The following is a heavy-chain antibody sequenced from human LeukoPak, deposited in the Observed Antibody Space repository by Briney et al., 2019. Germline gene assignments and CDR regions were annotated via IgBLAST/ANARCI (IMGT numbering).Heavy chain of an antibody. J-gene: IGHJ3*02. Sequence: PGRSLRLSCAASGFTFSSYGMHWVRQAPGKGLEWVAVISYDGGKKDYADSVKGRFTVSRDNSKSTLYLQMNSLKPEDTAVYFCAKDWAVGYFRTHKSDTFDIWGQGTMVTVSS. D-gene: IGHD2-15*01. V-gene: IGHV3-30*18. CDR3: AKDWAVGYFRTHKSDTFDI. CDR2: ISYDGGKK. CDR1: GFTFSSYG.